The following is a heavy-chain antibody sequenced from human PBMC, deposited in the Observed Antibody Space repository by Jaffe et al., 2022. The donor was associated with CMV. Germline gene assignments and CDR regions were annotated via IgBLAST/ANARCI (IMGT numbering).Heavy chain of an antibody. D-gene: IGHD2-15*01. J-gene: IGHJ3*02. V-gene: IGHV3-74*01. CDR1: GFTFSSYW. CDR3: ATSIEGYDAFDI. Sequence: EVQLVESGGGLVQPGGSLRLSCAASGFTFSSYWMHWVRQAPGKGLVWVSRINSDGSSTSYADSVKGRFTISRDNAKNTLYLQMNSLRAEDTAVYYCATSIEGYDAFDIWGQGTMVTVSS. CDR2: INSDGSST.